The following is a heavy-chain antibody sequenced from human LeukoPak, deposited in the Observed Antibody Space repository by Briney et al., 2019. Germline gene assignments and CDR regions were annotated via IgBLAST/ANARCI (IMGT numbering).Heavy chain of an antibody. D-gene: IGHD4-23*01. CDR2: INHSGST. V-gene: IGHV4-34*01. J-gene: IGHJ4*02. Sequence: PSETLSFTCAVYGGSFSGYYWSWIRQPPGKGLEWIGEINHSGSTNYNPSLKSRVTISVDTSKNQFSLKLSSVTAADTAVYYCAGHLRWFDYWGQGTLVTVSS. CDR3: AGHLRWFDY. CDR1: GGSFSGYY.